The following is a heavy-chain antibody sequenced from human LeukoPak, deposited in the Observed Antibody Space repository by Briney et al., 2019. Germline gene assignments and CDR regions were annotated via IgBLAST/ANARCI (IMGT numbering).Heavy chain of an antibody. CDR1: GYTFTNYH. CDR2: INPNTDDR. Sequence: ASVKVSCKASGYTFTNYHINWVRQATGHGLEWMGWINPNTDDRGYAQRFQGRVTITRDTSRTTAYMELRSLTSEDTAVYFCARTTSFTASGYDYWGQGTLVTVSS. V-gene: IGHV1-8*03. CDR3: ARTTSFTASGYDY. J-gene: IGHJ4*02. D-gene: IGHD6-25*01.